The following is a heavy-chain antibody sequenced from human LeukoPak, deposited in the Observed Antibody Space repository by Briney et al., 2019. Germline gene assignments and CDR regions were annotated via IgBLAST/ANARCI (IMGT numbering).Heavy chain of an antibody. D-gene: IGHD3-16*01. CDR3: ARLVMTRDRVYYYYYMDV. CDR1: GYTFTGYY. V-gene: IGHV1-2*02. J-gene: IGHJ6*03. CDR2: INPNSGGT. Sequence: ASVKVSCKASGYTFTGYYMHWVRQAPGQGLEWMGWINPNSGGTNYAQKFQGRVTMTRDTSISTAYMELSRLRSDDTAVYYCARLVMTRDRVYYYYYMDVWGKGTTVTVSS.